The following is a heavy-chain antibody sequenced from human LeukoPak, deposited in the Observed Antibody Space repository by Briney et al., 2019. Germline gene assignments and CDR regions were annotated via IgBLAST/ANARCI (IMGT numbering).Heavy chain of an antibody. CDR1: GFTFQTFG. Sequence: GGSLRLSCAVSGFTFQTFGMHWVRQTPGKGLEWVALISFDGSYKYYTDSVKGRFTISRDNSKNTLYLQMNSLRAEDTAVYYCARDWFHAIDYWGQGTLVTVSS. J-gene: IGHJ4*02. CDR3: ARDWFHAIDY. CDR2: ISFDGSYK. D-gene: IGHD2/OR15-2a*01. V-gene: IGHV3-30*03.